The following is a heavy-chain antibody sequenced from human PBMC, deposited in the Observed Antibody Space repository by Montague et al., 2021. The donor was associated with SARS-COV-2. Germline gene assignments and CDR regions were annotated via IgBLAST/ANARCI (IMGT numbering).Heavy chain of an antibody. J-gene: IGHJ3*02. D-gene: IGHD3-22*01. CDR2: IYYSGST. CDR3: ARARITMIVVVNAFDT. Sequence: TLSLTCTVSGGSISSGGYYWRWIRRHPGKGLEWIGYIYYSGSTXYKPSLESRVTISVDTSKNQFSLKLSSVTAADTAVYYCARARITMIVVVNAFDTWGQGTMATVSS. V-gene: IGHV4-31*03. CDR1: GGSISSGGYY.